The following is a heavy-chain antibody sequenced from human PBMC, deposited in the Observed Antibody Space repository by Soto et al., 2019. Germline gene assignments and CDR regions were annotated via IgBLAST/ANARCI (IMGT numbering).Heavy chain of an antibody. CDR3: AKDDSSGATDYYYGMDV. D-gene: IGHD6-19*01. Sequence: PGGSLRLSCAASGFTFSSYGMHWVRQAPGKGLEWVAVISYDGSNKYYADSVKCRFTISRDNSKNTLYLQMNSLRAEDTAVYYCAKDDSSGATDYYYGMDVWGQGTTVNVSS. V-gene: IGHV3-30*18. CDR2: ISYDGSNK. J-gene: IGHJ6*02. CDR1: GFTFSSYG.